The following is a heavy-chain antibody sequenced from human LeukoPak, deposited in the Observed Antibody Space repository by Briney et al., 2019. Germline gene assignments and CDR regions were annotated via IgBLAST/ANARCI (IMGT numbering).Heavy chain of an antibody. Sequence: GGSLRLSCAASGFTFSSYAMHWVRQAPGKGLEWVAVISYDGSNKYYADSVKGRFTISRDNSKNTLYLQMNSLRAEDTAVYYCARGGSYYGSFYYGMDVWGQGTTVTVSS. D-gene: IGHD1-26*01. V-gene: IGHV3-30-3*01. CDR3: ARGGSYYGSFYYGMDV. J-gene: IGHJ6*02. CDR1: GFTFSSYA. CDR2: ISYDGSNK.